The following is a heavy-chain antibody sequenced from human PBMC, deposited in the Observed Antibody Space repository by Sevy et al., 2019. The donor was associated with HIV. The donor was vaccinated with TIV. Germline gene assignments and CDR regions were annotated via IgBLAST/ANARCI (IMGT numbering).Heavy chain of an antibody. Sequence: GGSLRLSCAATGFTFSDYYMSWVRQAPGKGLEWVSYISSSGSTIYYADSVKGRFTISRDNAKNSLYRQMNSLRAEDTAVYYCARDLKPSSSWPAEFDYWGQGTLVSVSS. V-gene: IGHV3-11*01. D-gene: IGHD6-13*01. J-gene: IGHJ4*02. CDR1: GFTFSDYY. CDR3: ARDLKPSSSWPAEFDY. CDR2: ISSSGSTI.